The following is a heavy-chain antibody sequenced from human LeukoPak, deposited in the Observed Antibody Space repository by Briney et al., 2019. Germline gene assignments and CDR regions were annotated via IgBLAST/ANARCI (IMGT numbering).Heavy chain of an antibody. V-gene: IGHV1-18*01. CDR3: ARDQSRFAITVTTQGTY. CDR1: GYTFTSYG. Sequence: GASVKVSCKASGYTFTSYGISWVRQAPGQGLEWMGWISAYNGNTNYAHKLQGRVTMTTDTSTSTAYMELRSLRSDDTAFYYCARDQSRFAITVTTQGTYWGQGTLVTVSS. CDR2: ISAYNGNT. D-gene: IGHD4-17*01. J-gene: IGHJ4*02.